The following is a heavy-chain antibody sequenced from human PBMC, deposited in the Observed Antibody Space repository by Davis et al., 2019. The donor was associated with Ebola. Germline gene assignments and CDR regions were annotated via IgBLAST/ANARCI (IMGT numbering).Heavy chain of an antibody. J-gene: IGHJ6*02. Sequence: GESLKISCAASGFTVSSNYMSWVRQAPGKGLEWVSVIYSGGSTYYADSVKGRFTISRDNAKNTLYLQMNSLRAEDTAVYYCARDRYDFWSGYSNYYYGMDVWGQGTTVTVSS. CDR1: GFTVSSNY. V-gene: IGHV3-53*01. CDR3: ARDRYDFWSGYSNYYYGMDV. CDR2: IYSGGST. D-gene: IGHD3-3*01.